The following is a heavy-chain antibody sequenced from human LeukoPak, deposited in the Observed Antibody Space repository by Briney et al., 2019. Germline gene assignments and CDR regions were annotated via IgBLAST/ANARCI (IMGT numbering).Heavy chain of an antibody. CDR1: GGSISSSSYY. J-gene: IGHJ5*02. CDR3: ARGHYDFWSGKNWFDP. D-gene: IGHD3-3*01. V-gene: IGHV4-39*07. Sequence: SETLSLTCTVSGGSISSSSYYWGWIRQPPGKGLEWIGSIYYSGSTYYNPSLKSRVTISVDTSKNQFSLKLSSVTAADTAVYYCARGHYDFWSGKNWFDPWGQGTLVTVSS. CDR2: IYYSGST.